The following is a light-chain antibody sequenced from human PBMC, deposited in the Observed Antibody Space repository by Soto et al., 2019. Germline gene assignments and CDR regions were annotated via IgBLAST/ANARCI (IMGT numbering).Light chain of an antibody. J-gene: IGKJ2*01. CDR3: RQYGSPPLT. CDR2: GAS. V-gene: IGKV3-20*01. Sequence: EIVLTQSPGTLSLSPGERATLSCRASQSVSSSFLAWYQQKPGQAPRLLIYGASSRATGIPDRFSGSGSGTDFTLTISRLEPEDVAVYYCRQYGSPPLTFGQGTKLEIK. CDR1: QSVSSSF.